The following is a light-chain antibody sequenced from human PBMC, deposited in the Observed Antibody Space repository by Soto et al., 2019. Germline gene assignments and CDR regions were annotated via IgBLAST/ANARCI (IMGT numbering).Light chain of an antibody. CDR3: QQYGGSPRT. V-gene: IGKV3-20*01. CDR2: GAS. J-gene: IGKJ1*01. CDR1: QSINNNY. Sequence: EILLTQSPGTLSLSPGERATLSCRASQSINNNYLAWYQQKRGQAPRLLIYGASSRATGIPDRFSGSGSGTDFTLTISRLEPEDFSVYYCQQYGGSPRTFGQGTKVEIK.